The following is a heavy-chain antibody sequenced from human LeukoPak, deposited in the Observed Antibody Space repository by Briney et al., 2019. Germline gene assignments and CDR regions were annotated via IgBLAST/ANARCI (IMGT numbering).Heavy chain of an antibody. CDR3: AKAGSWYGSYYFDY. Sequence: SLRPSSAPAAFTFDDYAMRWDRQAPRKGMGWDSVISWNSGSIGYADSVKGRFTISRDNAKNSLYLQMNSLRAEDTALYYCAKAGSWYGSYYFDYWGQGTLVTVSS. J-gene: IGHJ4*02. CDR2: ISWNSGSI. V-gene: IGHV3-9*01. CDR1: AFTFDDYA. D-gene: IGHD6-13*01.